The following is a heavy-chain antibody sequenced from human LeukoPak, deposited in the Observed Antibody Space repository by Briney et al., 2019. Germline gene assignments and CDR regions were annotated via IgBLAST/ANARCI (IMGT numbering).Heavy chain of an antibody. CDR1: GFTSGDYA. CDR2: IRSKAYGGTT. D-gene: IGHD5-12*01. Sequence: PGGSLRLSCTASGFTSGDYAMSWVRQAPGKGLEWVGFIRSKAYGGTTEYAASVKGRFTISRDDSKSIAYLQMNSLKTEDTAVYYCTREPFGGYVGYFDYWGQGTLVTVSS. CDR3: TREPFGGYVGYFDY. J-gene: IGHJ4*02. V-gene: IGHV3-49*04.